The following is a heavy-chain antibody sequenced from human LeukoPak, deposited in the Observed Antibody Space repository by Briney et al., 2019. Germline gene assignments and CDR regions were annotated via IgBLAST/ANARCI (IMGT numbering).Heavy chain of an antibody. V-gene: IGHV3-73*01. D-gene: IGHD2-15*01. J-gene: IGHJ4*02. CDR3: TRRDCSGGSCYYY. Sequence: GGSLRLSCVAAGFTFSGSAMQWVRQAAGKGRGWVGRIRSKTDNYATAYAASVKDRFTFSRDDSKNTAFLQMNSLKTEDTALYYCTRRDCSGGSCYYYWGQGTMVTVSS. CDR1: GFTFSGSA. CDR2: IRSKTDNYAT.